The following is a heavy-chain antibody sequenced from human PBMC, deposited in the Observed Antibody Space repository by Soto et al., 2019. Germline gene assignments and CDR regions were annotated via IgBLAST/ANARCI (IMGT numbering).Heavy chain of an antibody. CDR1: GFTFDDYA. V-gene: IGHV3-9*01. Sequence: GGSLRLSCAASGFTFDDYAMHWVRQAPGKGLEWVSGISWNSGSIGYADSVKGRFTISRDNAKNSLYLQMNSLGAEDTALYYCAKDLDDDYIWGSHAPFDYWGQGTLVTVSS. CDR2: ISWNSGSI. D-gene: IGHD3-16*01. J-gene: IGHJ4*02. CDR3: AKDLDDDYIWGSHAPFDY.